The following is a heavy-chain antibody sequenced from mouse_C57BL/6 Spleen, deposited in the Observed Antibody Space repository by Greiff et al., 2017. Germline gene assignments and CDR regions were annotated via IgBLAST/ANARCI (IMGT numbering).Heavy chain of an antibody. CDR3: ARDDGYPWYFDV. V-gene: IGHV1-82*01. CDR1: GYAFSSSW. Sequence: QVQLQQSGPELVKPGASVKISCKASGYAFSSSWMNWVKQRPGKGLEWIGRFYPGDGDTNYNGKFKGKATLTADKSSSTAYMQLSSLTSEDSAVYCCARDDGYPWYFDVWGTGTTVTVSS. D-gene: IGHD2-3*01. J-gene: IGHJ1*03. CDR2: FYPGDGDT.